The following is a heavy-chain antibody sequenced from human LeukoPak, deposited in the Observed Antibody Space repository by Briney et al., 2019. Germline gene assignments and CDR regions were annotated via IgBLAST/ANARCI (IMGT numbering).Heavy chain of an antibody. Sequence: ASVKVSCKASGYTFANFYMHWVRQAPGQGLEWMGIINPSGGTTSYAQKFQGRVSMTRDTSTSTVYMELSSLRSEDTAVYYCARDNRGERTPGWGYGGFDIWGQGTMVSVSS. D-gene: IGHD3-16*01. CDR3: ARDNRGERTPGWGYGGFDI. CDR2: INPSGGTT. V-gene: IGHV1-46*01. J-gene: IGHJ3*02. CDR1: GYTFANFY.